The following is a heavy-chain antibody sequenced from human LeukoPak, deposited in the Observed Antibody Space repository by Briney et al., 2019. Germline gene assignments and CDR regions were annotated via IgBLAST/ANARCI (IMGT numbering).Heavy chain of an antibody. Sequence: PSETLSLTCTVSGGSISSSSYYWGWIRQPPGKGLEWIGSIYYSGSTYYNPSLKSRVTISVDTSKNQFSLKLSSVTAADTAVYYCARTSYDWDYYYYMDVWGKGTTVTVSS. V-gene: IGHV4-39*07. D-gene: IGHD3-16*01. CDR3: ARTSYDWDYYYYMDV. J-gene: IGHJ6*03. CDR2: IYYSGST. CDR1: GGSISSSSYY.